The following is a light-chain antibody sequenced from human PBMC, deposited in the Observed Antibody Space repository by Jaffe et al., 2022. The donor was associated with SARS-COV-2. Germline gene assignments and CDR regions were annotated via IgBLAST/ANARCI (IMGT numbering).Light chain of an antibody. CDR3: QSYDSNLSGV. V-gene: IGLV6-57*01. J-gene: IGLJ3*02. CDR1: SGSIASNY. Sequence: NFMLTQPHSVSESPGKTVTISCTRSSGSIASNYVQWYQQRPGSSPTTVIYEDNQRPSGVPDRFSGSIDSSSNSASLTISGLKTEDEADYYCQSYDSNLSGVFGGGTKLTVL. CDR2: EDN.